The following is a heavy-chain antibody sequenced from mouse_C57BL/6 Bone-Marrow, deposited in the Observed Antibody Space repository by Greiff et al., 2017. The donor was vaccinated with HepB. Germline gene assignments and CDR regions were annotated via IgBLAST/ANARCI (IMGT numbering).Heavy chain of an antibody. CDR1: GYTFTSYW. Sequence: QVQLQQPGAELVRPGSSVKLSCKASGYTFTSYWMDWVKQRPGQGLEWIGNIYPSDSETHYNQKFKDKATLTVDKSSSTAYMQLSSLTSEDSAVYYCARGPVNYGSSPPFDYWGQGTTLTVSS. D-gene: IGHD1-1*01. J-gene: IGHJ2*01. V-gene: IGHV1-61*01. CDR3: ARGPVNYGSSPPFDY. CDR2: IYPSDSET.